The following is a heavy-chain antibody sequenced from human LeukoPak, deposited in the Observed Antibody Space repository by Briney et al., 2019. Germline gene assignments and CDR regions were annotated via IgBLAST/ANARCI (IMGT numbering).Heavy chain of an antibody. J-gene: IGHJ4*02. CDR3: ARQIENDSSSWYRVLDY. D-gene: IGHD6-13*01. CDR1: GGSISSSSYY. Sequence: PSETLSLTCTVSGGSISSSSYYWGWIRQPPGKGLEWIGSIYYSGSTYYNPSLKSRVTISVDTSKNQFSLKLSSVTAADTAVYYCARQIENDSSSWYRVLDYWGQGTLVTVSS. V-gene: IGHV4-39*01. CDR2: IYYSGST.